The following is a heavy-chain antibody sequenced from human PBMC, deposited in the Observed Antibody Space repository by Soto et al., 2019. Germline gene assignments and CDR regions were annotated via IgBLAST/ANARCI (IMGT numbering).Heavy chain of an antibody. J-gene: IGHJ4*02. CDR1: GFTFSNYA. CDR2: ISASGGST. CDR3: AIHFYYGSGSYYAVAY. Sequence: EVQLLESGGGFVQPGGSLRLSCVVSGFTFSNYAINWVRQAPGRGLEWVSAISASGGSTYYIDSVKGRFTISRDSSKNTLYLQMNSLRVDDTAVYYCAIHFYYGSGSYYAVAYWGQGTLVTVSS. D-gene: IGHD3-10*01. V-gene: IGHV3-23*01.